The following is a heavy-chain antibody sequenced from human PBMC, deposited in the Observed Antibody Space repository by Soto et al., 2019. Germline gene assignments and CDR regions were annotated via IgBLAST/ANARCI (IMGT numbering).Heavy chain of an antibody. V-gene: IGHV1-69*06. CDR3: ARDSGIAAADAYYYGMDV. CDR1: GGTFSSYA. J-gene: IGHJ6*02. D-gene: IGHD6-13*01. CDR2: IIPIFGTA. Sequence: SVKVSCKASGGTFSSYAISWVRQAPGQGLEWMGGIIPIFGTANYAQKFQGRVTITADKSTSTAYMELSSLRSEDTAVYYCARDSGIAAADAYYYGMDVWGQGTTVTVSS.